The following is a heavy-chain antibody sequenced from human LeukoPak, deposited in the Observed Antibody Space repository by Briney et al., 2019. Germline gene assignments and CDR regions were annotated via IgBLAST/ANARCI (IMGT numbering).Heavy chain of an antibody. CDR2: IYHSGST. CDR3: ASGYSYGYGYFDY. D-gene: IGHD5-18*01. V-gene: IGHV4-38-2*02. Sequence: SETLSLTCTVSSYSISSGYYWGWIRQPPGKGLEWIGSIYHSGSTYYNPSLKSRVTISVDTSKNQFSLKLSSVTAADTAVYYCASGYSYGYGYFDYWGQGTLVTVSS. J-gene: IGHJ4*02. CDR1: SYSISSGYY.